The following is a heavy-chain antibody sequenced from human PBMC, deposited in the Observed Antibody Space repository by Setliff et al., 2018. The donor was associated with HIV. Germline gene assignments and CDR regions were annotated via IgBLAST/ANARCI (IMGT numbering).Heavy chain of an antibody. CDR1: GASITSHY. CDR2: IYSTGST. CDR3: ARRAGSDYFTRFDY. D-gene: IGHD3-10*01. J-gene: IGHJ4*02. V-gene: IGHV4-59*11. Sequence: SETLSLTCTVSGASITSHYWSWIRQSPGRELEWIGYIYSTGSTNYNPSLKSRVTILGDTSKNQFSLKLSSVTAADTAVYYCARRAGSDYFTRFDYWGQGTLVTVSS.